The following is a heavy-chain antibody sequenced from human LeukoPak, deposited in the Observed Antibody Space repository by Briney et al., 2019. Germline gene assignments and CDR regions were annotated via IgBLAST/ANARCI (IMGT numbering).Heavy chain of an antibody. V-gene: IGHV4-4*02. D-gene: IGHD6-25*01. CDR3: ASSDYYRLDL. J-gene: IGHJ5*02. CDR2: IHQTGST. CDR1: GGSISSSHW. Sequence: SETLSLTCAVSGGSISSSHWWSWVRQPPGEGLELIGEIHQTGSTNYNPSLRSRGSISLDKAKNQFTLNLNSVTAADTAVYYCASSDYYRLDLWGQGILVTVSS.